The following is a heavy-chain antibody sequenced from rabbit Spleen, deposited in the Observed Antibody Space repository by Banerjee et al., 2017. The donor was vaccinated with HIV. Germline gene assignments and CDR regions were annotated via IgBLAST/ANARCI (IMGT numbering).Heavy chain of an antibody. CDR1: GFSFSDRDV. CDR2: INAATGKP. J-gene: IGHJ4*01. V-gene: IGHV1S45*01. Sequence: QEQLVESGGGLVKPGASLTLTCKASGFSFSDRDVMCWVRQAPGKGLEWIACINAATGKPVYATWAKGRFTISRTSSTTVTLKMTSLTAADTATYFCARGYNYGLDLWGPGTLVTVS. D-gene: IGHD6-1*01. CDR3: ARGYNYGLDL.